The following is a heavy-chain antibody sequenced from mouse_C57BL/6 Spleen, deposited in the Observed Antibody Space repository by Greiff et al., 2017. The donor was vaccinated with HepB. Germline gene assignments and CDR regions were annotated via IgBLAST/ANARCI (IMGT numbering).Heavy chain of an antibody. CDR3: ARNYDYALAY. V-gene: IGHV1-82*01. CDR1: GYAFSSSW. CDR2: IYPGDGDT. D-gene: IGHD2-4*01. J-gene: IGHJ3*01. Sequence: VQLQESGPELVKPGASVKISCKASGYAFSSSWMNWVKQRPGKGLEWIGRIYPGDGDTNYNGKFKGKATLTADKSSSTAYMQLSSLTSEDSAVYFCARNYDYALAYWGQGTLVTVSA.